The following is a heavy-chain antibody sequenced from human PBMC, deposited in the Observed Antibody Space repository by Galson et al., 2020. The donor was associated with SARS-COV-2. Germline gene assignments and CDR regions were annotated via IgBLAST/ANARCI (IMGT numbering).Heavy chain of an antibody. V-gene: IGHV3-33*01. Sequence: QLGESLKISCAASGFTFSSYGMHWVRQAPGKGLEWVAVIWYDGSNKYYADSVKGRFTISRDNSKNTLYLQMNSLRAEDTAVYYCARVNYVWGSYRYTTLGYWYFDLWGRGTLVTVSS. J-gene: IGHJ2*01. CDR3: ARVNYVWGSYRYTTLGYWYFDL. D-gene: IGHD3-16*02. CDR1: GFTFSSYG. CDR2: IWYDGSNK.